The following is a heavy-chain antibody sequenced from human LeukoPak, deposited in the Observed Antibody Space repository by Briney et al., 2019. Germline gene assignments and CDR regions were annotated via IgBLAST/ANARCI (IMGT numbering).Heavy chain of an antibody. CDR2: IIPIFGTA. V-gene: IGHV1-69*13. Sequence: SVKVSCKASGGTFSSYAISWVRQAPGQGLEWMGGIIPIFGTANYAQKFQGRVTITADESTSTAYMELSSLRAEDTAVYYCARGPYFIDMITFGGVHFDYWGQGTLVTVSS. J-gene: IGHJ4*02. CDR3: ARGPYFIDMITFGGVHFDY. CDR1: GGTFSSYA. D-gene: IGHD3-16*01.